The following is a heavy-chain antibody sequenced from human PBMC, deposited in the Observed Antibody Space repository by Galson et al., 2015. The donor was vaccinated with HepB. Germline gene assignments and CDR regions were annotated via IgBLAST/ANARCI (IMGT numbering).Heavy chain of an antibody. D-gene: IGHD1-26*01. CDR2: ISSTGNTI. CDR1: GLIFSDYY. V-gene: IGHV3-11*01. Sequence: SLRLSCAVSGLIFSDYYISWIRQAPGKGLEWVSYISSTGNTIYYADSVKGRLTISRDNANKSLFLQMNSLRADDTAVYYCATGYSGAFHIWGQGTIVTVSS. CDR3: ATGYSGAFHI. J-gene: IGHJ3*02.